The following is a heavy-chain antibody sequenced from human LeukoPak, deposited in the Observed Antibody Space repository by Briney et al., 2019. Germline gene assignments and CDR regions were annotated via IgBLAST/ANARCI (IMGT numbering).Heavy chain of an antibody. CDR3: ARRTDSGYSDY. V-gene: IGHV5-51*01. D-gene: IGHD3-22*01. Sequence: GESLHFSCKGSGYRFNNYWIGWVRQIPGKGLEWMGIIYPGDSDTRYSPSLQGHVTISADKSIRTAYLQWSRLKASDTAMYYCARRTDSGYSDYWGERSLVTVSS. CDR1: GYRFNNYW. J-gene: IGHJ4*02. CDR2: IYPGDSDT.